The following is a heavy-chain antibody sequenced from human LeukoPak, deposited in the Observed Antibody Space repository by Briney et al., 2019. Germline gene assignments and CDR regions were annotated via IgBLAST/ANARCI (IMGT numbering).Heavy chain of an antibody. D-gene: IGHD3-16*01. CDR2: FDPEDGET. J-gene: IGHJ4*02. CDR1: GYTLTELS. V-gene: IGHV1-24*01. Sequence: ASVTVSCKVSGYTLTELSMHWVRQAPGKGLEWMGGFDPEDGETIYAQKFQGRVTMTEDTSTDTAYMELSSLRSKDTAVYYCATDRNYAWAGGFGYWGQGTLVTVSS. CDR3: ATDRNYAWAGGFGY.